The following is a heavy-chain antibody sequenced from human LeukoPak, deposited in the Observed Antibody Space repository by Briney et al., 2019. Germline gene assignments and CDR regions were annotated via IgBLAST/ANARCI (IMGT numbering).Heavy chain of an antibody. V-gene: IGHV4-59*01. Sequence: PSETLSLTCTVSGGSISSYYWSWVRQPPGKGLEWIGYVSYSGSTDYNPSLKSRVIISIDTSKNQFSLRLSSVTAADTAVYYCARENDRYGRIDYWGQGTQVTVSS. CDR2: VSYSGST. D-gene: IGHD5-18*01. CDR1: GGSISSYY. CDR3: ARENDRYGRIDY. J-gene: IGHJ4*02.